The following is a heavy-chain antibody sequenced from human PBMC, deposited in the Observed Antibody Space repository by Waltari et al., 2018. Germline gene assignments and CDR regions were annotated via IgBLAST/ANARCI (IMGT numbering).Heavy chain of an antibody. CDR1: GYTFTGYY. V-gene: IGHV1-2*02. Sequence: QVQLVQSGAEVKKPGASVKVSCKASGYTFTGYYMHWVRQAPGQGLEWMGWINPNSGGTNYAQKFQGRVTLTRDTSISTAYMELSRLRSDDTAVYYCASDATFGDNWNMVDYWGQGTLVTVSS. D-gene: IGHD1-20*01. CDR3: ASDATFGDNWNMVDY. J-gene: IGHJ4*02. CDR2: INPNSGGT.